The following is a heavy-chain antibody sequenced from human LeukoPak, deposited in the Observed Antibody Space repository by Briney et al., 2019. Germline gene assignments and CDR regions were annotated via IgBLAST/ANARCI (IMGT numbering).Heavy chain of an antibody. CDR1: GFTFSSYS. J-gene: IGHJ4*02. CDR3: ARDRGKVVVVIIDY. V-gene: IGHV3-48*01. Sequence: GGSLRLSCAASGFTFSSYSMNWVRQAPGKGLEWVSYISSSSSTIYYADSVKVRFTISRDNAKNSLYLQMNSLRAEDTAVYYCARDRGKVVVVIIDYWGQGTLVTVSS. CDR2: ISSSSSTI. D-gene: IGHD3-22*01.